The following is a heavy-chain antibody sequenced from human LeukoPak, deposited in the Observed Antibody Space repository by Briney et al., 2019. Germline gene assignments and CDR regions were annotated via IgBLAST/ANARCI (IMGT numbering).Heavy chain of an antibody. V-gene: IGHV4-59*01. CDR1: GGSLSRYY. CDR3: ARGSYGDPIDN. D-gene: IGHD7-27*01. Sequence: SETLSLTCTVSGGSLSRYYWFWIRQSPGKGPEWIGYVYSSVSTNYNPSLKRRVTISIDTSENQFSLKLTSMTAADTAVYYCARGSYGDPIDNWGQGILVTVSS. CDR2: VYSSVST. J-gene: IGHJ4*02.